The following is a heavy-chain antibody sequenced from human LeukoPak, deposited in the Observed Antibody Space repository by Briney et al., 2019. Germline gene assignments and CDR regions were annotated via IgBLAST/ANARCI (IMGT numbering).Heavy chain of an antibody. Sequence: PRTSVKLSCTISGYTFTELSMHWVRQAPGKGLEWIGGFDPEDGETIYAQKFQGRVTMTEDTSTDTAYMELSSLRSEDTAVYYCATVIGQSSSPPSVWFEPWGKGALVTV. CDR1: GYTFTELS. CDR2: FDPEDGET. V-gene: IGHV1-24*01. J-gene: IGHJ5*02. D-gene: IGHD2-2*01. CDR3: ATVIGQSSSPPSVWFEP.